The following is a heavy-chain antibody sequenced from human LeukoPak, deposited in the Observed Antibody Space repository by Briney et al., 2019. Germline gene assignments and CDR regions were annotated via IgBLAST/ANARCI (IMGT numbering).Heavy chain of an antibody. Sequence: GGSLRLSCAASGFTASSNYMSWVRHAPGKRLEWVLVIYSVGSTHYADSVKGRFTISRDNSKNTLYLQMNSLRAEDTAVYYCAREYGTSCCNFFHYWGQGTLVSVPS. CDR2: IYSVGST. CDR3: AREYGTSCCNFFHY. D-gene: IGHD2-2*01. J-gene: IGHJ4*02. CDR1: GFTASSNY. V-gene: IGHV3-53*01.